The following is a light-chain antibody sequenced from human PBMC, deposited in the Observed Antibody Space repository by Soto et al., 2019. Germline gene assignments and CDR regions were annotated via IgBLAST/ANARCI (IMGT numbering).Light chain of an antibody. CDR1: SSDVGGYNY. V-gene: IGLV2-8*01. J-gene: IGLJ2*01. Sequence: QSALTQPPSASGSPGQSVTISCTGTSSDVGGYNYVSWYQQHPGKAPKLMIYEVSRRPSGVPDRFSGYKSGNTAPLTVSGLQAEDEADYCCSSYAGSNIVVFGGGTKVTVL. CDR3: SSYAGSNIVV. CDR2: EVS.